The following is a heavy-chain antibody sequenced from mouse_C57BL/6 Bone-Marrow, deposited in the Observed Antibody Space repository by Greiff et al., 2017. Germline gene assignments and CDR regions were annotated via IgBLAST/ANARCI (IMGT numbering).Heavy chain of an antibody. Sequence: DVHLVESGGGLVKPGGSLKLSCAASGFTFSDYGMHWVRQAPEKGLEWVAYISSGSSTIYYADTVKGRFTISRDNAKNTLFLQMTRLRSEDTAMYYCARGRRGFAYWGQGTLVTVSA. CDR3: ARGRRGFAY. CDR2: ISSGSSTI. CDR1: GFTFSDYG. V-gene: IGHV5-17*01. J-gene: IGHJ3*01.